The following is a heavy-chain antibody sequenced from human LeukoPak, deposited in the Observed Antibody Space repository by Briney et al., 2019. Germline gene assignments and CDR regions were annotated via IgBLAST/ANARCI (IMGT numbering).Heavy chain of an antibody. J-gene: IGHJ3*02. CDR2: INHSGST. V-gene: IGHV4-34*01. D-gene: IGHD2-2*02. Sequence: PSETLSLTCAVYGGSFSGYYWSWIRQPPGKGLEWIGEINHSGSTNYNPSLKSRVTISVDTSKNQFSLKLSSVTAADTAVYYCARRRVCSSTSCYRLGAFDIWGQGTMVTVSS. CDR3: ARRRVCSSTSCYRLGAFDI. CDR1: GGSFSGYY.